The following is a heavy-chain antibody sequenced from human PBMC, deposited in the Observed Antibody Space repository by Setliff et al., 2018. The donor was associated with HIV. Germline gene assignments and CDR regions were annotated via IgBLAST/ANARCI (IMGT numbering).Heavy chain of an antibody. CDR3: ARGIAALTASFDS. V-gene: IGHV5-51*04. J-gene: IGHJ4*02. CDR2: IYPGDSST. CDR1: GYGFSSYW. Sequence: GESLKISCKGSGYGFSSYWIDWVRQMPGKGLEWMGIIYPGDSSTRYSPSFQGQVTISADKPISTAYLQWSSLQTSDSGMYYCARGIAALTASFDSWGQGSLVTVSS. D-gene: IGHD2-21*02.